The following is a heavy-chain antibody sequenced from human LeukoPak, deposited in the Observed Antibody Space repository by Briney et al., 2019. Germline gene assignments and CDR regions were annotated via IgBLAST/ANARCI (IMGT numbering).Heavy chain of an antibody. CDR2: IYYSGST. D-gene: IGHD3-22*01. CDR1: GGSISSYY. Sequence: PSETLSLTCTVSGGSISSYYWSWIRQPPGKGLEWIGYIYYSGSTNYNPSLKSRVTMSVDTSKNQFSLKLSSVTAADTAVYYCARDEYDSSGYYYGNWFDPWGQGTLVTVSS. J-gene: IGHJ5*02. CDR3: ARDEYDSSGYYYGNWFDP. V-gene: IGHV4-59*12.